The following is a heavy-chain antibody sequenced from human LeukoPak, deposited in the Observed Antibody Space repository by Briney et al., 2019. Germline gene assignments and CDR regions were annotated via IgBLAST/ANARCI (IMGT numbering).Heavy chain of an antibody. J-gene: IGHJ3*02. D-gene: IGHD2-15*01. CDR1: AFSLNAYN. CDR2: ISYTGTYI. Sequence: PGGSLRLSCAASAFSLNAYNMNWVRQAPGKGLEWVSSISYTGTYIYYADSVKGRFTISRDNAQNSLYLQMNSLRAEDTAVYYCVEYCSGGSCSDAFDIWGQGTMVTVSS. V-gene: IGHV3-21*01. CDR3: VEYCSGGSCSDAFDI.